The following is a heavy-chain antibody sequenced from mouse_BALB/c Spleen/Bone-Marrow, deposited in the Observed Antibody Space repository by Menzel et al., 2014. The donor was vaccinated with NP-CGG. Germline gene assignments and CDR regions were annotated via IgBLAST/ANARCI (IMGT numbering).Heavy chain of an antibody. D-gene: IGHD4-1*01. J-gene: IGHJ4*01. CDR2: VNPYNGGT. CDR1: GYTFTDYY. Sequence: EVKLMESGPELVKPGASVKMSCKASGYTFTDYYMDWVKQSHGESFEWIGRVNPYNGGTSYNQKFKGKATLTVDKSSSTAYMELNSLTSEDSAVYYCATGTDYWGQGTSVTVS. V-gene: IGHV1-19*01. CDR3: ATGTDY.